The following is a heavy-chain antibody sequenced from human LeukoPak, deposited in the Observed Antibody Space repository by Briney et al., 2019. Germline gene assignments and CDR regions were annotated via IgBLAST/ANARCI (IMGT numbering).Heavy chain of an antibody. CDR1: GFTFSSYA. CDR2: ISADGGGT. J-gene: IGHJ4*02. V-gene: IGHV3-23*01. Sequence: GGSLRLSCVVSGFTFSSYAMSWVRQAPGKGLEWVSGISADGGGTFYADSGKGRFTISRDNSKNFLYLQMNSLRAEDMALYYCAKATAYYYGSGSIGFDYWGQGTLVTVSS. CDR3: AKATAYYYGSGSIGFDY. D-gene: IGHD3-10*01.